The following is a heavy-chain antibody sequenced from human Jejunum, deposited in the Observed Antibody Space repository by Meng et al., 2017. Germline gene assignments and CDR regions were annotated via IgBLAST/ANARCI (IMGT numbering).Heavy chain of an antibody. CDR1: GVSVHLRTYY. CDR2: IDNSGST. V-gene: IGHV4-61*01. CDR3: ARAAAGTGFGYFDL. D-gene: IGHD6-19*01. J-gene: IGHJ2*01. Sequence: QVQTQWSGPGLVRSSETLLLMCTVSGVSVHLRTYYWSWIRQPPRKGLEWIAYIDNSGSTNYNPSLKSRVIISVDTSKNQFYLQMSSLTAADTAVYYCARAAAGTGFGYFDLWGRGTLVTVSS.